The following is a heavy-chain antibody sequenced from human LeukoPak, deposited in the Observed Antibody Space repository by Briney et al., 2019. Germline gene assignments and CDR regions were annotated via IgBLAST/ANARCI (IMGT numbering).Heavy chain of an antibody. CDR3: ARDLGGYYFDY. V-gene: IGHV1-18*01. Sequence: ASVKVSCKASGYIFTSYGISWVRQAPGQGLEWMGWISTNKGNTNYAQRLQGRVTMTTDTSTSTAYMELSRLRSDDTAVYYCARDLGGYYFDYWGQGTLVTVSS. J-gene: IGHJ4*02. CDR1: GYIFTSYG. CDR2: ISTNKGNT. D-gene: IGHD3-10*01.